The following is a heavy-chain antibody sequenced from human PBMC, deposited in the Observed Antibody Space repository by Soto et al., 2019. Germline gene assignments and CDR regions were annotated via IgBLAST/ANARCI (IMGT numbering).Heavy chain of an antibody. V-gene: IGHV3-48*01. J-gene: IGHJ6*03. CDR3: ARAPGRVRVVILFYYYMDV. D-gene: IGHD3-10*01. Sequence: EVQLVESGGGLVQPGGSLRLSCAASGFNFSNYNMNWVRQAPGKGLEWVSYISSSSSTIYYADSVKGRFTISRDNAKNSLYLQMNSLRAEDTAVYYCARAPGRVRVVILFYYYMDVWGKGTTVTVSS. CDR1: GFNFSNYN. CDR2: ISSSSSTI.